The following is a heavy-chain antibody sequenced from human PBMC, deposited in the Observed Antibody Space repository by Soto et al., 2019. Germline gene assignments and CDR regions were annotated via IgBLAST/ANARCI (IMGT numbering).Heavy chain of an antibody. Sequence: QVQLVQSGAEVQKPGASVKVSCKASGYTFTSYDINWVRQATGQGLEWMGWMNPNSGNTGYAQKFQGRVTMTRNTSMSTAYMELSSLRSGDTAVYYCVRVPSSNYVGVMYSYYYYMDVWGKGNTLTAS. D-gene: IGHD3-16*01. J-gene: IGHJ6*03. CDR1: GYTFTSYD. V-gene: IGHV1-8*01. CDR2: MNPNSGNT. CDR3: VRVPSSNYVGVMYSYYYYMDV.